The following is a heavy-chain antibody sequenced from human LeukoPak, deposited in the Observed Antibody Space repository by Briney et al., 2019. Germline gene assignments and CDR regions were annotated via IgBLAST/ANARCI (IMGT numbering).Heavy chain of an antibody. CDR1: GFTVSTNY. CDR2: IYSGGST. D-gene: IGHD3-9*01. CDR3: LTGYNHAVDWFDP. Sequence: GGSLRLSCAASGFTVSTNYMSWVRQAPGKGLEWVSVIYSGGSTYYADSVKGRFTISRDNSKNTLYLQMNSLRAEDTAVHYCLTGYNHAVDWFDPWGQGTLVTVSS. V-gene: IGHV3-66*01. J-gene: IGHJ5*02.